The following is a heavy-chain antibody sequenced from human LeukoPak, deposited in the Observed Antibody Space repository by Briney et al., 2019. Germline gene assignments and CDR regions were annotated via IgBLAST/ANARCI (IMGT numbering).Heavy chain of an antibody. J-gene: IGHJ6*02. CDR2: FDPGDGET. CDR1: GYTLTELS. CDR3: AKGLNYYYYGMDV. Sequence: ASVKVSCKVSGYTLTELSMHWVRQGPGKGLEWMGGFDPGDGETIYAQKFQGRVTMTEDTSTDTAYMELSSLRSEDTAVYYCAKGLNYYYYGMDVWGQGTTVTVSS. V-gene: IGHV1-24*01.